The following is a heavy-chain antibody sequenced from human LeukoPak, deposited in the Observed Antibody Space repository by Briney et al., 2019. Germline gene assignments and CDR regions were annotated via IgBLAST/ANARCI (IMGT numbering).Heavy chain of an antibody. V-gene: IGHV1-18*01. Sequence: ASVTVSCKASGYTFTSYGISWVRQAPGQGLEWMGWISAYNGNTNYAQKLQGRVTMTTDTSTSTAYMELRSLRSDDTAVYYCARASRDYYDSSGYLYWGQGTLVTVSS. J-gene: IGHJ4*02. D-gene: IGHD3-22*01. CDR2: ISAYNGNT. CDR3: ARASRDYYDSSGYLY. CDR1: GYTFTSYG.